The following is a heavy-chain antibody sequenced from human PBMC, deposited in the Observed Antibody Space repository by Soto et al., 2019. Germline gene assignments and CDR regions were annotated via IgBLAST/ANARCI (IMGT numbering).Heavy chain of an antibody. J-gene: IGHJ6*02. D-gene: IGHD3-10*01. CDR1: GFTFSNAW. V-gene: IGHV3-15*01. CDR2: IKSKTDGGTT. Sequence: GGSLRLSCAASGFTFSNAWMSWVRQAPGKGLEWVGRIKSKTDGGTTDYAAPVKGRFTISRDDSKNTLYLQMNSLKTEDTAVYYCAKDIRGITMVRGVHYYYYGMDVWGQGTTVTVSS. CDR3: AKDIRGITMVRGVHYYYYGMDV.